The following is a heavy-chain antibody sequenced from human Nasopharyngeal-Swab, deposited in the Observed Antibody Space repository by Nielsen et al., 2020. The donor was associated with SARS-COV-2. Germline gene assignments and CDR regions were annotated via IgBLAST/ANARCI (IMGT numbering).Heavy chain of an antibody. V-gene: IGHV3-74*01. J-gene: IGHJ4*02. D-gene: IGHD3-9*01. CDR3: AKGQGDLYYDILTGYPY. CDR1: GFTFSSYW. CDR2: INSDGSST. Sequence: GGSLRLSCAASGFTFSSYWMHWVRQAPGKGLVWVSRINSDGSSTSYADSVKGRFTISRDNAKNTLYLQMNSLRAEDTALYYCAKGQGDLYYDILTGYPYWGQGTLVTVSS.